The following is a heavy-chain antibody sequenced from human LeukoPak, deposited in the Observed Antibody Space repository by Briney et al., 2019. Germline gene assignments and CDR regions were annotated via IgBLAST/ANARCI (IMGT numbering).Heavy chain of an antibody. V-gene: IGHV1-69*04. CDR2: IIPILGIA. D-gene: IGHD3-10*01. Sequence: SVKVSCKASGGTFSSYAISWVRQAPGQGLEWMGRIIPILGIANYAQKFQGRVTITADKSTSTAYMELSSLRSEDTAVYYCARAVSYYGSGSYHDYWSQGTLVTVSS. J-gene: IGHJ4*02. CDR1: GGTFSSYA. CDR3: ARAVSYYGSGSYHDY.